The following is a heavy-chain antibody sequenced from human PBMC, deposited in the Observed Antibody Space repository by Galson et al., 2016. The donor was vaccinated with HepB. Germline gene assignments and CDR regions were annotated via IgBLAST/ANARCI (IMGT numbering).Heavy chain of an antibody. J-gene: IGHJ4*02. CDR1: GVSITSSDW. V-gene: IGHV4-4*02. CDR2: IFHSGRV. Sequence: SETLSLTCAVSGVSITSSDWWSWVRQPPGQGLEWIGQIFHSGRVNYTPSLASRVTISIDTSNNHFPLRPTSVTAADTALYYCARQYWGGPSDYWGQGTLVTVSS. D-gene: IGHD2/OR15-2a*01. CDR3: ARQYWGGPSDY.